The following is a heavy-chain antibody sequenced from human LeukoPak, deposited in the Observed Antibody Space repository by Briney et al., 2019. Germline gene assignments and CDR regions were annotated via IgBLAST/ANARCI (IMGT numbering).Heavy chain of an antibody. D-gene: IGHD5-18*01. V-gene: IGHV3-21*01. Sequence: PGGSLRLSWAAAGFTFSSYSMNWVSQAPGKGMGWVSSISSSSSYIYYADSVKGRFTISRDNAKNSLYLQMNSLRAEDTAVYYCARDSGYTALYWFDPWGQGTLVTVSS. CDR2: ISSSSSYI. CDR3: ARDSGYTALYWFDP. CDR1: GFTFSSYS. J-gene: IGHJ5*02.